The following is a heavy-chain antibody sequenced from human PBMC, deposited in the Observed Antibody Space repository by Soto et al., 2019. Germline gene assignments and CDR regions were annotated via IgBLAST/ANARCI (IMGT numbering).Heavy chain of an antibody. CDR2: ISYDGSNT. V-gene: IGHV3-30*18. CDR3: AKEGGLSGSYYISSSYYFDY. Sequence: PGGSLRVSCVASGFTFSSDGMHWVRQAPGKGLEWVAIISYDGSNTYYADSVKGRFTISRDNSKNTLYLQMNSLRAEDTSVYYCAKEGGLSGSYYISSSYYFDYWGQGP. J-gene: IGHJ4*02. CDR1: GFTFSSDG. D-gene: IGHD1-26*01.